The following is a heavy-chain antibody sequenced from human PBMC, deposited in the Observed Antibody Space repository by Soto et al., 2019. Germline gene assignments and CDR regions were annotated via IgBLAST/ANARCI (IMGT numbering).Heavy chain of an antibody. CDR1: GDSISNYY. D-gene: IGHD2-15*01. CDR2: FSYRGST. J-gene: IGHJ6*02. Sequence: SETLSLTCTVSGDSISNYYWSWIRQPPGKGLEWIGYFSYRGSTNYNPSLKSRVTISVDTSKNQFSLNVSSVTAADTAVYYCAYRTAEVVAARRAPPGLGYYYYYGMDVWGQGTTVTVSS. CDR3: AYRTAEVVAARRAPPGLGYYYYYGMDV. V-gene: IGHV4-59*01.